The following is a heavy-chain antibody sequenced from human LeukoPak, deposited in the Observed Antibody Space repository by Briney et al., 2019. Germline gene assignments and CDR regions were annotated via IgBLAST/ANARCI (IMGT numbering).Heavy chain of an antibody. CDR2: MYPGDSDT. D-gene: IGHD6-6*01. J-gene: IGHJ4*02. CDR3: ARHGVEQLAVGFHSDY. CDR1: GYSFTKYW. Sequence: GESLKISCKGSGYSFTKYWIGWVRQMPGKGLEWMGIMYPGDSDTKYSPSFRGQATMSADKSITTAYLQWSSLKASDTAIYYCARHGVEQLAVGFHSDYWGQGTLVTVSS. V-gene: IGHV5-51*01.